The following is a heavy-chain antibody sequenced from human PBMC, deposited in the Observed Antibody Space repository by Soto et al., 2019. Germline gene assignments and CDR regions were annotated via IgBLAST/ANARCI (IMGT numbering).Heavy chain of an antibody. Sequence: QVQLVQSGAEVKKPGASVKLSCKASGYTFTSYYIHWVRQAPGPGLEWIGIINPNGGSTNYAHNFKGRLTVTRDTSTATVYMELGALTSEDTAVYYCARGLGLGDYWGQGTLVTVSS. D-gene: IGHD3-9*01. J-gene: IGHJ4*02. CDR2: INPNGGST. CDR1: GYTFTSYY. CDR3: ARGLGLGDY. V-gene: IGHV1-46*01.